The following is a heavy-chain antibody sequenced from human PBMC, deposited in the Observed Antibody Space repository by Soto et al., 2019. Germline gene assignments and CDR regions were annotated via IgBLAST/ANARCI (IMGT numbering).Heavy chain of an antibody. D-gene: IGHD6-13*01. V-gene: IGHV3-7*03. CDR2: IKQDGSEK. CDR1: GLIFKDHW. CDR3: STLSSTWPTGGDY. J-gene: IGHJ4*02. Sequence: VQLVESGGGLIQPGGSLRLSCVVSGLIFKDHWLSWVRQAPGKGLEWVANIKQDGSEKYYVDSVKGRFIISRDNARNSLYLQMHSLRADDTAVYYCSTLSSTWPTGGDYWGQGALVTVSS.